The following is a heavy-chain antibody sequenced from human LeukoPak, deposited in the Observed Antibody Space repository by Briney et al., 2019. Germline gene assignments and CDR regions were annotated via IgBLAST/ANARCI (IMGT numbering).Heavy chain of an antibody. D-gene: IGHD4-17*01. CDR1: GFTFSSYA. V-gene: IGHV3-23*01. Sequence: GGSLRLSCAASGFTFSSYAMSCGPEAPGTGLEWVSAISGSGGSTYYADSVKGRFTISRDISKNTLYLQMNSLRAEDTAVYYCAKITVTTGWYFDYWGQGILVTVSS. CDR3: AKITVTTGWYFDY. CDR2: ISGSGGST. J-gene: IGHJ4*02.